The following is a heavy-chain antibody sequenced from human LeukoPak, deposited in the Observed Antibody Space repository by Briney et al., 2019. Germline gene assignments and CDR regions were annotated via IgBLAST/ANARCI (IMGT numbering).Heavy chain of an antibody. CDR1: GGTFSSYA. J-gene: IGHJ6*02. CDR2: IIPIFGIA. V-gene: IGHV1-69*04. CDR3: ARGRTRIAAAGDYYGMDV. D-gene: IGHD6-13*01. Sequence: ASVKVSCKASGGTFSSYAISWVRRAPGQGLEWMGRIIPIFGIANYAQKFQGRVTITADKSASTAYMELSSLRSEDTAVYYCARGRTRIAAAGDYYGMDVWGQGTTVTVSS.